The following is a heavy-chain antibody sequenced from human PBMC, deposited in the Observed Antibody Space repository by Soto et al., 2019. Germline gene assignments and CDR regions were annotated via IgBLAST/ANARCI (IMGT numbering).Heavy chain of an antibody. J-gene: IGHJ1*01. D-gene: IGHD3-22*01. CDR2: IYYSGST. Sequence: SETLSLTCTVSGGSISSYYWSWIRQPPGKGLEWIGYIYYSGSTNYNPSLKSRVTISVDTSKNQFSLKLSSVTAADTAVYYCASAPYDSSGYYYFQHWGQGTLVTVSS. V-gene: IGHV4-59*01. CDR3: ASAPYDSSGYYYFQH. CDR1: GGSISSYY.